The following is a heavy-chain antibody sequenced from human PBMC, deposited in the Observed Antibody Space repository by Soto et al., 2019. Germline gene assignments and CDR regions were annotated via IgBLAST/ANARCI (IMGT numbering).Heavy chain of an antibody. CDR3: ARHAHHYDRNSLGY. D-gene: IGHD3-22*01. CDR1: GYSFNTYW. Sequence: GPYLKISCKGSGYSFNTYWVGWVRQMPGKGLQWLGLIYPSDSNTRFTPSFQCQVTISVDMSISTTYLQCSSLKASDTAMYYCARHAHHYDRNSLGYWHQGTLVTVSS. J-gene: IGHJ4*02. V-gene: IGHV5-51*01. CDR2: IYPSDSNT.